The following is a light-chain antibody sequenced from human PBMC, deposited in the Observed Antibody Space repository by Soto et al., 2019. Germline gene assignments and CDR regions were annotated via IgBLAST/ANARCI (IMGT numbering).Light chain of an antibody. J-gene: IGKJ5*01. CDR2: DTT. Sequence: IVLTQSPATLSLSPGERATLSCRASQSVNNYVAWYQHKPGQSPRLLIDDTTTRATAIPARFSGSGSGTDFTLTINSLEPEDFAVYYCQHRGNVGQGTRREIK. CDR1: QSVNNY. V-gene: IGKV3-11*01. CDR3: QHRGN.